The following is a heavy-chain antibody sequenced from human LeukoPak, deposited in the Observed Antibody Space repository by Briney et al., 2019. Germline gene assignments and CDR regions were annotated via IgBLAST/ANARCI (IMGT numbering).Heavy chain of an antibody. CDR2: IWYDGSNK. D-gene: IGHD3-16*01. V-gene: IGHV3-33*03. Sequence: PGGSLRLSCAASGFTFSSYGMHWVRQAPGKGLEWVAVIWYDGSNKYYTDSVKGRFTISRDNAKNSLYLQMNSLRAEDTAVYYCARGDKLDVDWGQGTLVTVSS. CDR1: GFTFSSYG. CDR3: ARGDKLDVD. J-gene: IGHJ4*02.